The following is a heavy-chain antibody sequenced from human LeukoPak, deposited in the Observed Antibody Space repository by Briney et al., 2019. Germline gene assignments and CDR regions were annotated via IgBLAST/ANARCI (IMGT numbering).Heavy chain of an antibody. Sequence: LGESLKISCKGSGYSFTSYWIGWVRQMPGKGLEWMGIIYPGDSDTRYSPSFQGQVTISADKSISTAYLQWSSLKASDTAMYYCARHRLVDIVATNYYYGTDVWGQGTTVTVSS. V-gene: IGHV5-51*01. CDR1: GYSFTSYW. D-gene: IGHD5-12*01. CDR3: ARHRLVDIVATNYYYGTDV. CDR2: IYPGDSDT. J-gene: IGHJ6*02.